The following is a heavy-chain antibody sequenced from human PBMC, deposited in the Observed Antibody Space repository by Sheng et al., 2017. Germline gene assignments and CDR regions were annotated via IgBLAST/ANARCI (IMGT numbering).Heavy chain of an antibody. Sequence: EVQLVESGGGLVQPGGSLRLSCAASGFTFSSYEMNWVRQAPGKGLEWVSYISSSGSTIYYADSVKGRFTISRDNAKNSLYLQMNSLRAEDTAVYYCARYNYGGNSHWFDPWGQGTLVTVSS. D-gene: IGHD4-17*01. J-gene: IGHJ5*02. V-gene: IGHV3-48*03. CDR1: GFTFSSYE. CDR2: ISSSGSTI. CDR3: ARYNYGGNSHWFDP.